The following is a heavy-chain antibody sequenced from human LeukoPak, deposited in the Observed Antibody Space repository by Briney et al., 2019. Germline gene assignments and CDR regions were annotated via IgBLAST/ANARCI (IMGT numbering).Heavy chain of an antibody. J-gene: IGHJ6*02. CDR3: ARDRLSFGMDV. D-gene: IGHD2/OR15-2a*01. CDR1: GFTLTSFW. CDR2: IKQDGSEK. Sequence: PGGSLRLSCVASGFTLTSFWMTWVRQAPGKGLECVANIKQDGSEKYYVDSVKGRFSISRDSAKNSLYLQMNSLRAEDTAVYYCARDRLSFGMDVWGQGTTVTVSS. V-gene: IGHV3-7*03.